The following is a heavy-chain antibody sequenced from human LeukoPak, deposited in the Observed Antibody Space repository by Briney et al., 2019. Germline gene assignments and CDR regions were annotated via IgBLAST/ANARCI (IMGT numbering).Heavy chain of an antibody. Sequence: SETLSLTCTVSGGSISSYYWSWIRQPPGKGLEWIGEINHSGSTNYNPSLKSRVTISVDTSKNQFSLKLSSVTAADTAVYYCARQYYYDSSGSFDYWGQGTLVTVSS. CDR2: INHSGST. CDR3: ARQYYYDSSGSFDY. D-gene: IGHD3-22*01. V-gene: IGHV4-34*01. CDR1: GGSISSYY. J-gene: IGHJ4*02.